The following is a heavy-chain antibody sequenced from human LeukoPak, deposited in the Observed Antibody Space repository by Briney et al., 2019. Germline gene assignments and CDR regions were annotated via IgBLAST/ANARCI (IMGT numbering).Heavy chain of an antibody. V-gene: IGHV4-34*01. D-gene: IGHD3-22*01. CDR2: INHSGST. CDR3: AREGYYDSSGYPTVYFDY. J-gene: IGHJ4*02. Sequence: SETLSLTCAVYGGSFSGYYWSWIRQPPGKGLEWIGEINHSGSTNYNPSLKSRVTISVDTSKNQFSLKLSSVTAADTAVYYCAREGYYDSSGYPTVYFDYWGQGTLVTVSS. CDR1: GGSFSGYY.